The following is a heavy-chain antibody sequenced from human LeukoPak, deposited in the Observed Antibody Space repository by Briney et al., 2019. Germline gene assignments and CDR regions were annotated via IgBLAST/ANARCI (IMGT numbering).Heavy chain of an antibody. Sequence: MPSETLSLTCTVSGGSVSSGSYYWSWIRQPPGKGLERIGYIYYSGSTNYNPSLKSRVTISVDTSKNQFSLKLSSVTAADTAVYYCARDIRRYDFWSGYHYAFDIWGQGTMVTVSS. D-gene: IGHD3-3*01. V-gene: IGHV4-61*01. CDR2: IYYSGST. CDR3: ARDIRRYDFWSGYHYAFDI. J-gene: IGHJ3*02. CDR1: GGSVSSGSYY.